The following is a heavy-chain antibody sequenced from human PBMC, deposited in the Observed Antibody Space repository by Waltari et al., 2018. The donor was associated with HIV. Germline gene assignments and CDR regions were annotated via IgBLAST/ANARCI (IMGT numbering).Heavy chain of an antibody. V-gene: IGHV3-53*01. D-gene: IGHD3-3*01. CDR2: IYPDDTT. Sequence: EVLLAESGGGLIQPGGSLGLSCTASIFRIPGKPVTWIRQAPGGSLEWVAVIYPDDTTHYADSVSGRFTISRAKSRTKVFLLMNSLFVDDTATYFCATGVRYYGPWGQGTRVTVSS. CDR1: IFRIPGKP. CDR3: ATGVRYYGP. J-gene: IGHJ5*02.